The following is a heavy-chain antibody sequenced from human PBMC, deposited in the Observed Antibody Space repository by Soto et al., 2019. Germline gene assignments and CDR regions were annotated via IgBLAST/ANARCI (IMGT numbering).Heavy chain of an antibody. D-gene: IGHD3-10*01. V-gene: IGHV3-21*01. CDR3: ARDILSGGAYPDS. CDR2: ISSGSSYI. J-gene: IGHJ5*01. CDR1: GFTFSTYT. Sequence: GWSLRLSCAASGFTFSTYTMNLVRQAPGKGLEWISSISSGSSYIYYAGSVKGRFTISRDNAKNSLFLQMNSLRADDTAVYYCARDILSGGAYPDSWGKGTKVTVSS.